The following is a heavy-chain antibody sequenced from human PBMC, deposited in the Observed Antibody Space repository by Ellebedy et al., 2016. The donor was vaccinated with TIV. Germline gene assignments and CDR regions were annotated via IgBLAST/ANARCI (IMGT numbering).Heavy chain of an antibody. CDR3: TKRAENWGFFDY. Sequence: GESLKIPCAASGFIFSNYVMAWVRQVPGKGLEWVSAMAEYDGRTFYAHSVRGRFTISRDNSGNTLFLQMNSLRAEDKAIYYCTKRAENWGFFDYWGQGARVTVSS. J-gene: IGHJ4*02. D-gene: IGHD7-27*01. CDR2: MAEYDGRT. CDR1: GFIFSNYV. V-gene: IGHV3-23*01.